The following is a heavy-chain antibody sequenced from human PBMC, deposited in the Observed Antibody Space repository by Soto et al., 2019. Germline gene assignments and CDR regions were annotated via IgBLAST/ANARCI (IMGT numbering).Heavy chain of an antibody. Sequence: QVQLVQSGAEVKRPGASVKVSCKASGYTFSTYAIHWVRQAPGQRPEWMGWVNPANGYTKYSHKFQGRVTISTNTSATTAYMEMTSLNADDTAVYYCARDSEWLTLGAGCGQYLGQCTLVTVSS. J-gene: IGHJ1*01. CDR3: ARDSEWLTLGAGCGQY. CDR2: VNPANGYT. D-gene: IGHD6-19*01. CDR1: GYTFSTYA. V-gene: IGHV1-3*01.